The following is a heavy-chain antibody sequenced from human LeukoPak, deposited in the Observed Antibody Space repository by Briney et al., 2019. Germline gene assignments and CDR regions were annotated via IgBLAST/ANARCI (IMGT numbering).Heavy chain of an antibody. CDR3: ARDQTHRYSGSNGALDM. V-gene: IGHV1-18*01. CDR1: GYTFTSYG. CDR2: ISAYNGST. D-gene: IGHD1-26*01. J-gene: IGHJ3*02. Sequence: ASVKVSCKASGYTFTSYGISWVRQAPGQGLEWMGWISAYNGSTNYAQKLQGRVTMSTDTSTSTAYMELRSLRSDDTAVYYCARDQTHRYSGSNGALDMWGQGTMVTVSS.